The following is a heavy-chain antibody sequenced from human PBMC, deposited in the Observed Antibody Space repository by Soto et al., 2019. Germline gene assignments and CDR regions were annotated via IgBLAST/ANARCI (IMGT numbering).Heavy chain of an antibody. D-gene: IGHD3-3*01. J-gene: IGHJ5*02. V-gene: IGHV1-69*13. Sequence: ASVKVSCKASGGTFSSYAISWVRQAPGQGLEWMGGIIPIFGTANYTQKFQGRVTITADESTSTAYMELSSLRSEDTAVYYCARPTGYDFWSGYYRNNWFDPWGQGTLVTVSS. CDR2: IIPIFGTA. CDR1: GGTFSSYA. CDR3: ARPTGYDFWSGYYRNNWFDP.